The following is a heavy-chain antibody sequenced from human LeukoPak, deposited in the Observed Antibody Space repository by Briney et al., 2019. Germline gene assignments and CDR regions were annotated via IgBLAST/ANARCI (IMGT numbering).Heavy chain of an antibody. CDR2: IAYDGSRA. CDR1: GLTFGGYV. Sequence: GGSLRLSCAGSGLTFGGYVMHWFRQTPGKGLGWVAVIAYDGSRAFYADSVKGRFTISRDNSKNTMSVQMDDLRAEDTAVYYCTRYNNDHFDYWGQGTLVTVSS. V-gene: IGHV3-33*01. J-gene: IGHJ4*02. D-gene: IGHD1-14*01. CDR3: TRYNNDHFDY.